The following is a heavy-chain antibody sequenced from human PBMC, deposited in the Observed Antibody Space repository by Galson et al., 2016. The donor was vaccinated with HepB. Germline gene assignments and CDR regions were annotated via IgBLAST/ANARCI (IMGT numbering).Heavy chain of an antibody. J-gene: IGHJ4*02. CDR1: GFTFGVYA. CDR3: TRDRTRGLYDYLGASYPLLDY. CDR2: IRSKAYGGTT. D-gene: IGHD3-16*02. V-gene: IGHV3-49*04. Sequence: SLRLSCAASGFTFGVYALSWVRQAPGKGLEWVGFIRSKAYGGTTKYAASVKGRFTIPRDDSKRIAYLQMNSLKTEDTAVYYCTRDRTRGLYDYLGASYPLLDYWGQGTLVTVSS.